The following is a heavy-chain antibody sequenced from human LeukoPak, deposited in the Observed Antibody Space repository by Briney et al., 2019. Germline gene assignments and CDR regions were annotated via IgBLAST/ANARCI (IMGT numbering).Heavy chain of an antibody. CDR3: ARDPRGYYMDV. V-gene: IGHV4-38-2*02. J-gene: IGHJ6*03. Sequence: SETLSLTCIVSGSSISRGYHWGWIRQPPGKGLEWIGSIYYSGSTYYNPSLKSRVTISIDTSKNQFSLKLTSVTAADTAVYYCARDPRGYYMDVWGKGTTVTVSS. CDR2: IYYSGST. CDR1: GSSISRGYH.